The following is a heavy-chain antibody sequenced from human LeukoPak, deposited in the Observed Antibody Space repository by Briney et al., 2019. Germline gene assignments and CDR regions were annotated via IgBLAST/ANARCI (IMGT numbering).Heavy chain of an antibody. CDR1: GGTFSSYA. V-gene: IGHV1-69*04. D-gene: IGHD2-8*01. J-gene: IGHJ6*02. CDR2: IIPILDIA. CDR3: ARGPLGYCTNGVCSNYYYYGMDV. Sequence: SVKVSCKASGGTFSSYAISWVRQAPGQGLEWMGRIIPILDIANYAQKFQGRVTITADKSTSTAYMELSSLRSEDTAVYYCARGPLGYCTNGVCSNYYYYGMDVWGQGTTVTVSS.